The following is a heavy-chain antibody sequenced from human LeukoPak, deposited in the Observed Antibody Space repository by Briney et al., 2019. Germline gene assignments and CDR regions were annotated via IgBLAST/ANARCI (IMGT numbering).Heavy chain of an antibody. CDR2: MSWDGDST. CDR3: ANLRFSDYVWGSYPPGDAFDI. J-gene: IGHJ3*02. D-gene: IGHD3-16*02. CDR1: GFTFDDYA. Sequence: GGSLRLSCAASGFTFDDYAMHWVRQVPGKGLEWVSLMSWDGDSTSYSDSVKGRFTISRDNSKNSLYLQMNSLRAEGTAVYYCANLRFSDYVWGSYPPGDAFDIWGQGTMVTVSS. V-gene: IGHV3-43D*03.